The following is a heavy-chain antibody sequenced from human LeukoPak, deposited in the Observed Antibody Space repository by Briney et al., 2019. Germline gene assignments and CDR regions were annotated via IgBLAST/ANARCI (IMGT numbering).Heavy chain of an antibody. CDR2: ICSGGST. V-gene: IGHV3-53*01. J-gene: IGHJ6*02. Sequence: GGSLRLSCAASGFTVSSNYMSWVRQAPGKGLEWVSVICSGGSTYYADSVKGRFTISRDNSKNTLYLQMNSLRAEDTAVYYCARDWGLGVLDVWGQGTTVTVSS. D-gene: IGHD3-10*01. CDR3: ARDWGLGVLDV. CDR1: GFTVSSNY.